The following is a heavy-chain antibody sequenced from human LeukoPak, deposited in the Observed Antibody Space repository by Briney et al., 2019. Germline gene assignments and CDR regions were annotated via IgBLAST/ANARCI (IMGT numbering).Heavy chain of an antibody. Sequence: ASVTVSCKASGGTFSSYAISWVRQAPGQGLEWMGGIIPIFGTANYAQKFQGGVTITADESTSTAYMEPSSLRSEDTAVYYCARAITMIVQGYFDYWGQGTLVTVSS. D-gene: IGHD3-22*01. J-gene: IGHJ4*02. V-gene: IGHV1-69*13. CDR1: GGTFSSYA. CDR3: ARAITMIVQGYFDY. CDR2: IIPIFGTA.